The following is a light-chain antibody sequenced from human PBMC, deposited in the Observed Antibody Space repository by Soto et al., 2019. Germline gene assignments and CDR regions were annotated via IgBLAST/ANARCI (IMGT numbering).Light chain of an antibody. CDR2: EVT. CDR1: SNDVGSYNF. J-gene: IGLJ1*01. Sequence: QSVLAQPASVSGSPGQSITISCTVSSNDVGSYNFVSWYQQYPGKAPKLVIYEVTNRPSGVSHRFSGSKSGNTASLTISGLQADDEADYYCSSYTTSSTCVFGTGTKVTVL. CDR3: SSYTTSSTCV. V-gene: IGLV2-14*01.